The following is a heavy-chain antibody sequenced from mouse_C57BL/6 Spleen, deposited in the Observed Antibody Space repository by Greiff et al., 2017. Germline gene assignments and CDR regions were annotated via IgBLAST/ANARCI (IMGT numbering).Heavy chain of an antibody. D-gene: IGHD2-3*01. J-gene: IGHJ4*01. CDR2: IDPSDSET. CDR1: GYTFTSYW. CDR3: ARRDDGYYDYYAMDY. Sequence: QVQLQQSGAELVRPGSSVKLSCKASGYTFTSYWMHWVKQRPIQGLEWIGNIDPSDSETHYNQKFKDKATLTVDKSSSTAYMQLSSLTSEDSAVYYCARRDDGYYDYYAMDYWGQGTSVTVSS. V-gene: IGHV1-52*01.